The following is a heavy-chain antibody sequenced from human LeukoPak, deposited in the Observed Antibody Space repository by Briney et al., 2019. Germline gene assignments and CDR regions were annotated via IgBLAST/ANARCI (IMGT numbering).Heavy chain of an antibody. CDR3: ARSSVSNWIDP. Sequence: GASVKVSCKASGYTFTGYYMHWVRQAPGQGLEWMGWINPNSGDTNYAQKFQGWVTMTRDTSISTASMELSRLRSDDTAVYYCARSSVSNWIDPWGQGTLVTVSS. CDR2: INPNSGDT. V-gene: IGHV1-2*04. J-gene: IGHJ5*02. D-gene: IGHD6-6*01. CDR1: GYTFTGYY.